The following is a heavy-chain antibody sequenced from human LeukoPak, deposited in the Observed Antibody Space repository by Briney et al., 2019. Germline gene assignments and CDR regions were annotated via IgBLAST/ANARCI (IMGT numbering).Heavy chain of an antibody. CDR3: ARRGTAYCRGGNCYSDKYFDY. Sequence: PSETLSLTCTVSGGSIGSSSYYWTWIRQTPGKGLEWIGEINYSGNTNYNRSLKSRVTISADTSKNQFSLRLSSVTAADTAVYYCARRGTAYCRGGNCYSDKYFDYWGQGTQVTVSS. CDR1: GGSIGSSSYY. D-gene: IGHD2-15*01. J-gene: IGHJ4*02. V-gene: IGHV4-39*07. CDR2: INYSGNT.